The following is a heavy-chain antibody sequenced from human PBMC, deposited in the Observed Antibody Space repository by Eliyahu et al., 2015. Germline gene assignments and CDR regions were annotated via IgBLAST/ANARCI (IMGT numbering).Heavy chain of an antibody. J-gene: IGHJ4*02. V-gene: IGHV1-69*01. CDR3: ARGRYYYDSSGYFFDY. Sequence: RVTITADESTSTAYMELSSLRSEDTAVYYCARGRYYYDSSGYFFDYWGQGTLVTVSS. D-gene: IGHD3-22*01.